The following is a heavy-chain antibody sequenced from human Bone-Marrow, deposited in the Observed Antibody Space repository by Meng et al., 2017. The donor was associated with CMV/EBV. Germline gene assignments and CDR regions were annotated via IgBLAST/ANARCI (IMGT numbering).Heavy chain of an antibody. D-gene: IGHD3-22*01. J-gene: IGHJ3*02. Sequence: GSLRLSCTVSGGSISSYYWSRIRQPPGKGLEWIGYIYYSGSTNYNPSLKSRVTISVDTSKNQFSLKLSSVTAADTAVYYCANYYDSSGYGIDIWGQGTMVTVSS. V-gene: IGHV4-59*01. CDR1: GGSISSYY. CDR2: IYYSGST. CDR3: ANYYDSSGYGIDI.